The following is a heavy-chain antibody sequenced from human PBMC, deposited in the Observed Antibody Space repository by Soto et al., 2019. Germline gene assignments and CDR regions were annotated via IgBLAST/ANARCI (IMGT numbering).Heavy chain of an antibody. Sequence: TGYGVRRVRQDPGQGLEWMGWISAYNGNTNYAQKLQGRLTLTTDTSTDTAYLEVRSLRSDDTAVYYCVRNAQWAFDFWGQGTMVTVSS. CDR2: ISAYNGNT. V-gene: IGHV1-18*01. D-gene: IGHD1-1*01. CDR3: VRNAQWAFDF. J-gene: IGHJ3*01. CDR1: TGYG.